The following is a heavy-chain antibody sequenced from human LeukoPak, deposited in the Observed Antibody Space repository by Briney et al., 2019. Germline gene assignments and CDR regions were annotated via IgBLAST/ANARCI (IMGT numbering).Heavy chain of an antibody. CDR3: ARTYYYGSYYMDV. Sequence: SETLSLTCTVSGGSISSYYWSWIRQPPGKGLEWTGYIYYSGSTNYNPSLKSRVTISVDTSKNQFSLKLSSVTAADTAVYYCARTYYYGSYYMDVWGKGTTVTISS. CDR2: IYYSGST. CDR1: GGSISSYY. J-gene: IGHJ6*03. D-gene: IGHD3-10*01. V-gene: IGHV4-59*01.